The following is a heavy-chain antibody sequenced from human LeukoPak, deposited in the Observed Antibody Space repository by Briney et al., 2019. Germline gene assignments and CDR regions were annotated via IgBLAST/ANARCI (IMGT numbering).Heavy chain of an antibody. CDR1: GYTFTGYY. CDR2: INPNNGGT. CDR3: TRESGSYHGNDY. D-gene: IGHD1-26*01. J-gene: IGHJ4*02. Sequence: ASVKVSCKASGYTFTGYYMHWVREAPGQGLEWMGRINPNNGGTNYAQKFQGRVTMTGDTSISTAYMELSSLRSDDTAVYYCTRESGSYHGNDYWGQGTLVTVSS. V-gene: IGHV1-2*06.